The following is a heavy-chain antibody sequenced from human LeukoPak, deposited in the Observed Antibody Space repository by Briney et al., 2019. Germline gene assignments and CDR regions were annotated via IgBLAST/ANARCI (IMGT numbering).Heavy chain of an antibody. Sequence: ASVKVSCKASGYTFTGYYMHWVRQAPGQGLEWMGWINPNSGGTNYAQKFQGRVTMTRDTSISTAYMELSRLRSDDTAVYYCARGVSGYYPPDSIDIWGQGTMVTVSS. CDR2: INPNSGGT. D-gene: IGHD3-22*01. J-gene: IGHJ3*02. CDR3: ARGVSGYYPPDSIDI. CDR1: GYTFTGYY. V-gene: IGHV1-2*02.